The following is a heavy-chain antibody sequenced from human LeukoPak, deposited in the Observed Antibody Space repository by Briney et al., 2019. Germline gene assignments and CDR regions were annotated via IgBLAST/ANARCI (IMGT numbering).Heavy chain of an antibody. CDR1: GYTFTGYY. J-gene: IGHJ4*02. Sequence: GASVKVSCKASGYTFTGYYMHWVRQAPGQGLEWMGGIIPIFGTANYAQKFQGRVTITTDESTSTAYMELSSLRSEDTAVYYCASPRGIAATTDYFDYWGQGTLVTVSS. CDR2: IIPIFGTA. V-gene: IGHV1-69*05. D-gene: IGHD6-13*01. CDR3: ASPRGIAATTDYFDY.